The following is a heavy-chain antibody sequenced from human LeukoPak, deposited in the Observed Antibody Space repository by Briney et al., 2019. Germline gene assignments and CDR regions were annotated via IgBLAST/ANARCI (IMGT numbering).Heavy chain of an antibody. CDR1: GFTFSSFP. CDR2: ISYDGSDK. J-gene: IGHJ4*02. CDR3: ARDTYYYDRRFDY. Sequence: PGGSLRLSCAASGFTFSSFPMHWVRQAPGKGLEWVAVISYDGSDKYYADSVKGRFAVSRDNSKNRLYLQMNSLGVEDTAVYYCARDTYYYDRRFDYWGQGTLVTVSS. D-gene: IGHD3-22*01. V-gene: IGHV3-30*01.